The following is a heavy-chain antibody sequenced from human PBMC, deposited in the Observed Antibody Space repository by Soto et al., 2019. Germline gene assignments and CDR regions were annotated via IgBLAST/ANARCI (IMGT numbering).Heavy chain of an antibody. CDR3: ARGRGALTVISNWFYP. CDR1: GLTFEDYA. V-gene: IGHV3-9*01. J-gene: IGHJ5*02. CDR2: INWNSGST. Sequence: EVQLVESGGGLVQPGRSLRLSCEASGLTFEDYAMHWIRQAPGKGLEWVAGINWNSGSTGYADSVKGRFTISRDNVNNSLHLEMSTLNAEDTAMYYCARGRGALTVISNWFYPWGQGTLVTVSS. D-gene: IGHD2-21*01.